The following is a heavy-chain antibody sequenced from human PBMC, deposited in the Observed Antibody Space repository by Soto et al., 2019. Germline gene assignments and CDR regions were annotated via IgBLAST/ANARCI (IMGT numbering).Heavy chain of an antibody. J-gene: IGHJ4*02. CDR1: GFTFSNYG. CDR2: IKQDGTEK. D-gene: IGHD5-12*01. CDR3: ASVAI. Sequence: EVQLVESGGGLVQPGGSLRLSCAASGFTFSNYGMSWVRQAPGKGLEWVANIKQDGTEKNYVDAVRGRFTISRDNAKNSLDLQMNRLTAEATAVYYCASVAIWGQGTLVTVSS. V-gene: IGHV3-7*01.